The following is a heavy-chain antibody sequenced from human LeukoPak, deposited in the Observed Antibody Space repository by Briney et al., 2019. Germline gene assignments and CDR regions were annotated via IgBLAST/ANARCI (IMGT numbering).Heavy chain of an antibody. CDR3: ARDQEGSLGYCSGGSCYEFDY. V-gene: IGHV1-18*01. D-gene: IGHD2-15*01. Sequence: GASVKVSCKASGYSFTSYGITWVRQAPGQGLELMGWISAYNGNTNYAQNLQGRVTMTTDTSTSTAYMELRSLRSDDTAMYYCARDQEGSLGYCSGGSCYEFDYWGQGTLVTVSS. CDR1: GYSFTSYG. J-gene: IGHJ4*02. CDR2: ISAYNGNT.